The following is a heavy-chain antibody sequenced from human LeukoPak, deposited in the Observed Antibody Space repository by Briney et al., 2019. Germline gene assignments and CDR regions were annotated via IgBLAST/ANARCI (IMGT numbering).Heavy chain of an antibody. D-gene: IGHD3-9*01. CDR3: AKDRGLRYFDWLSPDAFDI. CDR2: ISGSGGST. Sequence: GGSLRLSCAASGFTFSSYAMSWVRQAPGKGLEWVSAISGSGGSTYYADSVKGRFTISRDNSKNTLYLQMNSLRAEDTAVYYCAKDRGLRYFDWLSPDAFDIWGQGTMVTVSS. J-gene: IGHJ3*02. V-gene: IGHV3-23*01. CDR1: GFTFSSYA.